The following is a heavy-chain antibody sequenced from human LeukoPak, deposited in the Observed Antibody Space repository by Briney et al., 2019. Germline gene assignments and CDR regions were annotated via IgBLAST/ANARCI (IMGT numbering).Heavy chain of an antibody. CDR1: GYTFTDYY. V-gene: IGHV1-2*02. D-gene: IGHD3-10*01. J-gene: IGHJ3*01. CDR3: AREGAGELTMPGAFDF. Sequence: GASVKVSCKASGYTFTDYYMHWVRQAPGQGLEWMGWINPNSGGTNYAQKFQGRVTMTRDTSISTAYMELSRLRSDDTAVYYCAREGAGELTMPGAFDFWGKGKMATVSS. CDR2: INPNSGGT.